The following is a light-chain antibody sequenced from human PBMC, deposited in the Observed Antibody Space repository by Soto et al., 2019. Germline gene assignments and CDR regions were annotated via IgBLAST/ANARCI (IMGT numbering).Light chain of an antibody. J-gene: IGLJ1*01. Sequence: QSALTQPASVSGSPGQSITISCSGISNEVGSYYPVSWYQHHPGKAPELMIYEDIKRPSGISNRFSGSKSGNTASLTISGLQAEDDADYFRCSYAGRSTHYVFGTGTKVTVL. V-gene: IGLV2-23*01. CDR1: SNEVGSYYP. CDR2: EDI. CDR3: CSYAGRSTHYV.